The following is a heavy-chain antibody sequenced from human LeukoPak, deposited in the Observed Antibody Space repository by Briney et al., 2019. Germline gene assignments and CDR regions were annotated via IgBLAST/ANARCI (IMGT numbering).Heavy chain of an antibody. J-gene: IGHJ4*02. D-gene: IGHD2-2*01. CDR3: AGTPTKGIVVVPVY. Sequence: PSETLSLTCTVSGGSISSYYWSWIRQPPGKGLEWIGYIYYSGSTNYNPSLRSRVTISVDTSKNQFSLKLSSVPAADTAVYYCAGTPTKGIVVVPVYWGQGTLVTVSS. CDR1: GGSISSYY. CDR2: IYYSGST. V-gene: IGHV4-59*01.